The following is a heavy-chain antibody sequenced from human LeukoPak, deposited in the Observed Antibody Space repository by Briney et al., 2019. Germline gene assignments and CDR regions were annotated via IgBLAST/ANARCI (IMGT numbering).Heavy chain of an antibody. CDR3: ARERRYCSSTSCSSPPLDY. J-gene: IGHJ4*02. CDR1: GGSFSGYY. Sequence: SETLSLTCAVYGGSFSGYYWSWTRQPPGKGLEWIGEINHSGSTNYNPSLKSRVTISVDTSKNQFSLKLSSVTAADTAVYYCARERRYCSSTSCSSPPLDYWGQGTLVTVSS. D-gene: IGHD2-2*01. CDR2: INHSGST. V-gene: IGHV4-34*01.